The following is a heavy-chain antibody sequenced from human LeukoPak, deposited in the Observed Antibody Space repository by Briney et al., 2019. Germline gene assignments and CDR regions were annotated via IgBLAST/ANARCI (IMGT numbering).Heavy chain of an antibody. CDR3: ARQIGLRYFDL. CDR2: ISYSGST. CDR1: GVSFSSIGYY. V-gene: IGHV4-39*01. Sequence: ASETLSLTCTVSGVSFSSIGYYWGWIRQPPGKGLEWIGSISYSGSTYYNPSLKSRVTMSVDTSKNQFSLKLSSVTAADTAVYYCARQIGLRYFDLWGRGTLVTVSS. D-gene: IGHD2/OR15-2a*01. J-gene: IGHJ2*01.